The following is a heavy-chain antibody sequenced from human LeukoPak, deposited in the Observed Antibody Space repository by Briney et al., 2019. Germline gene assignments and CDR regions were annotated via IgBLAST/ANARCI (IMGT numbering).Heavy chain of an antibody. Sequence: PGGSLRLSCAASGFTLSSYAMSWVRQAPGKGLEWVSAISGSGGSTYYADSVKGRFTISRDNSKNTLYLQMNSLRAEDTAVYYCANLPIAVAGTSDYWGQGTLVTVSS. CDR3: ANLPIAVAGTSDY. CDR1: GFTLSSYA. CDR2: ISGSGGST. D-gene: IGHD6-19*01. J-gene: IGHJ4*02. V-gene: IGHV3-23*01.